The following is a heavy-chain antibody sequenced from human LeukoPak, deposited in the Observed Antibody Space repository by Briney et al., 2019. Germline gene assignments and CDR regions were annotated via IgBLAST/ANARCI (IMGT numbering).Heavy chain of an antibody. V-gene: IGHV1-18*01. CDR1: GYTFTSYG. J-gene: IGHJ6*03. CDR3: ARITGTEVGYYYYYMDV. D-gene: IGHD1-20*01. Sequence: ASVKVSCKASGYTFTSYGIGWVRQAPGQGLEWMGWISAYNGNTNYAQKLQGRVTMTTDTSTSTAYMELRSLRSDDTAVYYCARITGTEVGYYYYYMDVWGKGTTVTVSS. CDR2: ISAYNGNT.